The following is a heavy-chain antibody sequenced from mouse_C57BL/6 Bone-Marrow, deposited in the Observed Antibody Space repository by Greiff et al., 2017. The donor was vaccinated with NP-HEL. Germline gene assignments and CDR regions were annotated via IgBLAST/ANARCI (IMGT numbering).Heavy chain of an antibody. J-gene: IGHJ2*01. D-gene: IGHD4-1*01. CDR3: APLTGTREGDY. V-gene: IGHV1-82*01. Sequence: QVQLQQSGPALVKPGASVKISCKASGYAFSSSWMNWVKQRPGKGLEWLGRIYPGDGDPNYNGKFKGTATLTADKTASTAYMQLSRLTAEDSAVYFSAPLTGTREGDYWGQGTTLTVSS. CDR2: IYPGDGDP. CDR1: GYAFSSSW.